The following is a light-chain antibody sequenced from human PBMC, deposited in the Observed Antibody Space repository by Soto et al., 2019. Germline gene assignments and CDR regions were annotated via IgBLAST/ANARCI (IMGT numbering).Light chain of an antibody. V-gene: IGKV3-20*01. J-gene: IGKJ1*01. Sequence: ENVLTQSPGTLSLSPGERATLSCRASQSFSSSYLAWYQQKPGQAPRLLIYGTSTRATGVPDRFSGSGSGTDFTLTISRLEPEDFAVYYCQQYGSSGTFGQGTKVDIK. CDR3: QQYGSSGT. CDR1: QSFSSSY. CDR2: GTS.